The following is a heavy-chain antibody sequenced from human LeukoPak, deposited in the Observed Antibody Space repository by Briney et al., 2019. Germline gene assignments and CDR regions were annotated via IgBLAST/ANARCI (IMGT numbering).Heavy chain of an antibody. V-gene: IGHV4-34*01. Sequence: GSLRLSCTASGFTFGDYAMSWVRQAPGKGLEWIGEINHSGSTNYNPSPKSRVTLSVDTSNNQFSLKLSSVTAADTAVYYCARERSGSFCDYWGQGTLVTVSS. CDR1: GFTFGDYA. CDR2: INHSGST. CDR3: ARERSGSFCDY. D-gene: IGHD1-26*01. J-gene: IGHJ4*02.